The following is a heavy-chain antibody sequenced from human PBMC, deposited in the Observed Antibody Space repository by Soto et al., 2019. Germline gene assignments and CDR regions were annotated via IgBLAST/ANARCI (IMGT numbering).Heavy chain of an antibody. CDR3: ARERDGYNCFDY. CDR2: IIPILGIA. CDR1: GGTFSSYT. D-gene: IGHD5-12*01. J-gene: IGHJ4*02. Sequence: QVQLVQSGAEVKKPGSSVKVSCKASGGTFSSYTISWVRQAPGQGLEWMGRIIPILGIANYAQKFQGRVXIXAXXSTSTAYMELSSLRSEDTAVYYCARERDGYNCFDYWGQGTLVTVSS. V-gene: IGHV1-69*08.